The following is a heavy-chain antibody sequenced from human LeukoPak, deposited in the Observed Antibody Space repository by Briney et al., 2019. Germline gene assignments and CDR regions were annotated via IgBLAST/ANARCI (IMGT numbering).Heavy chain of an antibody. J-gene: IGHJ4*02. Sequence: PSETLSLTCSVSGGSITVYYWSWIRQPPGKGLEWIGYIYYSGSTYYNPSLKSRVTISVDTSKNQFSLKLSSVTAADTAVYYCARVYNWNSEVDYWGQGTLVTVSS. CDR3: ARVYNWNSEVDY. D-gene: IGHD1-7*01. CDR1: GGSITVYY. V-gene: IGHV4-30-4*08. CDR2: IYYSGST.